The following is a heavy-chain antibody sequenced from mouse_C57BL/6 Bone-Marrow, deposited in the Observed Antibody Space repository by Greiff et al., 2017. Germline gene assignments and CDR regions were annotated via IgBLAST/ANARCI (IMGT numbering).Heavy chain of an antibody. CDR2: IDPENGDT. CDR1: GFNIKDDY. CDR3: TTKAYGSSPFAY. D-gene: IGHD1-1*01. Sequence: EVQLQQSGAELVRPGASVKLSCTASGFNIKDDYMHWVKQRPEQGLEWIGWIDPENGDTEYASKFQGKATITADTSSNTAYLQLSSLTSEDTAVYYGTTKAYGSSPFAYWGQGTLVTVSA. J-gene: IGHJ3*01. V-gene: IGHV14-4*01.